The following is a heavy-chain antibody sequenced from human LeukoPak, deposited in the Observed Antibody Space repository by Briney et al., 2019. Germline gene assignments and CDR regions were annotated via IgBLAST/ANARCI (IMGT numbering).Heavy chain of an antibody. V-gene: IGHV1-69*13. CDR1: GGTFSSYA. J-gene: IGHJ4*02. Sequence: ASVKVSCKASGGTFSSYAISWVRQAPGQGLEWMGGIIPIFGTANYARKFQGRVTITADESTSTAYMELSSLRSEDTAVYYCARDSYDFWSGYYTGDDYWGQGTLVTVSS. D-gene: IGHD3-3*01. CDR3: ARDSYDFWSGYYTGDDY. CDR2: IIPIFGTA.